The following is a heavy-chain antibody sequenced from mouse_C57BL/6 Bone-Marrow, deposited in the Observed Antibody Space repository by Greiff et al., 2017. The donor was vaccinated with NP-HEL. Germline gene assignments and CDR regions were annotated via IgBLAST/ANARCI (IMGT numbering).Heavy chain of an antibody. Sequence: VKLMESGPGLVAPSQSLSITCTVSGFSLTSYALSWVRQPLGKGLEWLGVIWTGGGTNYNSALKSRLSISKDNSKSQVFLKMNSLQTDDTARYYCARNRDGYYVGYFDVWGTGTTVTVSS. J-gene: IGHJ1*03. CDR1: GFSLTSYA. V-gene: IGHV2-9-1*01. D-gene: IGHD2-3*01. CDR2: IWTGGGT. CDR3: ARNRDGYYVGYFDV.